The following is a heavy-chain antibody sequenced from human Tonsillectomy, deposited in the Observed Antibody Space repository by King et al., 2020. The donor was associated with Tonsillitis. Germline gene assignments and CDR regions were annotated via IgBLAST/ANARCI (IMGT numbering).Heavy chain of an antibody. V-gene: IGHV3-66*01. CDR2: IYSGGST. CDR1: GFTVSSNY. CDR3: AKPGITMVRGVPGAFDI. J-gene: IGHJ3*02. Sequence: VQLVESGGGLVQPGGSLRLSCAASGFTVSSNYMSWVRQAPGKGLEWVSVIYSGGSTYYADSVKGRFTISRDNSKNTLYLQMNSLRAEDTAVYYCAKPGITMVRGVPGAFDIWGQGTMVTVSS. D-gene: IGHD3-10*01.